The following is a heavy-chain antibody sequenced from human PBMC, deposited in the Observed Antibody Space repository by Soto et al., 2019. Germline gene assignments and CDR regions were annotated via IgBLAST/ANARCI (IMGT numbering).Heavy chain of an antibody. V-gene: IGHV5-10-1*01. CDR2: IDPSDSYT. Sequence: SGESLKISCKGSGYSFTSYWISWVRQMPGKGLEWMGRIDPSDSYTNYSPSFQGHVTISADKSISTAYLQWSSLKASDTAMYYCAGGGGPAATYYYGMDVWGQGTTVTVSS. CDR3: AGGGGPAATYYYGMDV. D-gene: IGHD2-2*01. CDR1: GYSFTSYW. J-gene: IGHJ6*02.